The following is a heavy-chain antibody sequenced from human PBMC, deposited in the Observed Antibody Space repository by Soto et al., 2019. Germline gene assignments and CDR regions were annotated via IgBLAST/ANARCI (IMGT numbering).Heavy chain of an antibody. CDR1: GSTFSSYT. CDR3: ARELQGLYYFDY. J-gene: IGHJ4*02. Sequence: XSVKVSCKASGSTFSSYTLHLVRQAPGQRLEWMGWINAGNGDSKYSQKFQGRVSISRDTSASTASMELSSLTSEDTAVYYCARELQGLYYFDYWGQGTLVTVSS. D-gene: IGHD4-4*01. CDR2: INAGNGDS. V-gene: IGHV1-3*01.